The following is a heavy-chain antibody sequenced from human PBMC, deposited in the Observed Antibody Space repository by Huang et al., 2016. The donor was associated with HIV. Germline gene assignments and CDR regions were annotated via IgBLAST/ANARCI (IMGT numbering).Heavy chain of an antibody. CDR3: AKDGADEEWDIDY. CDR2: ISYDGSNK. CDR1: GFSFSTYG. Sequence: VQLVESGGGVVQPGRSLRLACAASGFSFSTYGLPWGRQAPGKGLGWVAVISYDGSNKYYSHSVKGRFTISRDTSENKVYLQMNSLRHEDTAVYYCAKDGADEEWDIDYWGQGTLVTVSS. D-gene: IGHD1-26*01. V-gene: IGHV3-30*18. J-gene: IGHJ4*02.